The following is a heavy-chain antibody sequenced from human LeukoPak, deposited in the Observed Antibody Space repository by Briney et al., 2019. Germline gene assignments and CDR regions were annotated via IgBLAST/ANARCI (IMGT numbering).Heavy chain of an antibody. CDR3: AREEGIAVAAHYYYYGMDV. CDR2: IYHSGST. CDR1: GGSISSGGYS. J-gene: IGHJ6*02. V-gene: IGHV4-30-2*01. D-gene: IGHD6-19*01. Sequence: SETLPLTCAVSGGSISSGGYSWSWIRQPPGKGLEWIGYIYHSGSTYYNPSLKSRVTISVDTSKNQFSLKLSSVTAADTAVYYCAREEGIAVAAHYYYYGMDVWGQGTTVSVSS.